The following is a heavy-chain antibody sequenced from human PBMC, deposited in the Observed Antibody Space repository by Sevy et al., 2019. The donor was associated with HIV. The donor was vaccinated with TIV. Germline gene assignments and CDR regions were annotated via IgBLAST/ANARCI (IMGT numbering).Heavy chain of an antibody. J-gene: IGHJ4*02. D-gene: IGHD2-21*02. CDR2: ISATGGST. Sequence: GGSLRLSCGVSGFALRSYTMNWVRQAPGKGLEWVASISATGGSTYYADSVKGRFTISRDVSKSTLYLQMNSLTAEDTAMFYCAKTLQKLPFHPHYFDYWGQGTLVNVSS. CDR1: GFALRSYT. V-gene: IGHV3-23*01. CDR3: AKTLQKLPFHPHYFDY.